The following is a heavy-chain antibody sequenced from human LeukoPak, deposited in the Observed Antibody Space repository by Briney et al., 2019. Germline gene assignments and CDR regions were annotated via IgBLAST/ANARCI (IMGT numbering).Heavy chain of an antibody. CDR2: IKSKTAGGPP. J-gene: IGHJ4*02. V-gene: IGHV3-15*01. CDR1: GFSFSNAW. CDR3: TPAGYSSN. Sequence: PGGSLRLSCAASGFSFSNAWRSWVRQAPGKGRERVGRIKSKTAGGPPDYPAPVKRRFTISRDDSKNTLYLQMNSLKTEDTAVYYCTPAGYSSNWGQGTLVTVSS. D-gene: IGHD6-13*01.